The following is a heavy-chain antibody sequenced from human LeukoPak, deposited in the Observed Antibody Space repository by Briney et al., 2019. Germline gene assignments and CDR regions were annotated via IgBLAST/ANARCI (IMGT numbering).Heavy chain of an antibody. CDR2: ISGSGGST. CDR3: AKRGLLLLKYFDY. Sequence: PGGSLRLSCAAFGLTFSSYGMHWVRQAPGKGREWVSAISGSGGSTYYADSVKGRFTISRDNSKNTLYLQMNSLRAEDTAVYYCAKRGLLLLKYFDYWGQGTLVTVSS. D-gene: IGHD3-22*01. J-gene: IGHJ4*02. CDR1: GLTFSSYG. V-gene: IGHV3-23*01.